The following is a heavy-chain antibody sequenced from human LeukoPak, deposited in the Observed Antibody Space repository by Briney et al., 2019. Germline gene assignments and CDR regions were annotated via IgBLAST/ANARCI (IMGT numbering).Heavy chain of an antibody. CDR3: AREDWADQYGSGSYPTYYCYYGMDV. CDR1: GDSVSSNSAA. J-gene: IGHJ6*02. V-gene: IGHV6-1*01. Sequence: SQTLSLTCAISGDSVSSNSAAWNWIRQSPSRGLEWLGRTYYRSKWYNDYAVSVKSRITINPDTSKNQFSLQLNSVTPEDTAVYYCAREDWADQYGSGSYPTYYCYYGMDVWGQGTTVTVSS. D-gene: IGHD3-10*01. CDR2: TYYRSKWYN.